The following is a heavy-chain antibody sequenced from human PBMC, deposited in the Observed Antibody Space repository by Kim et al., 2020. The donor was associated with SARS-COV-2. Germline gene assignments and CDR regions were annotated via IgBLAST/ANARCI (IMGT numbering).Heavy chain of an antibody. CDR1: GYTFTGNH. CDR2: INPNSGDP. CDR3: ARGRPYLDV. J-gene: IGHJ6*02. V-gene: IGHV1-2*02. Sequence: ASVKVSCKASGYTFTGNHIYWVRQAPGQGLEWMGWINPNSGDPRYAQKFQGRVTMTRDTSISTAYMEVSRLTSDDTAVYYCARGRPYLDVLGQGTTVTVSS.